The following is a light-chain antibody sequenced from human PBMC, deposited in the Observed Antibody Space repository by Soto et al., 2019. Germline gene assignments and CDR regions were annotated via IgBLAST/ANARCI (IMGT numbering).Light chain of an antibody. V-gene: IGKV1-39*01. CDR3: QQSYSTPLT. CDR1: QSISRD. CDR2: ASS. Sequence: DIQMTQSPSSLPASVGDRVTITCRARQSISRDLNWDQQKLGKGPKLLIYASSSLQSGVPSRFSGSGSGTDFTLTISSLQPEDFATYYCQQSYSTPLTFGGGTKVEIK. J-gene: IGKJ4*01.